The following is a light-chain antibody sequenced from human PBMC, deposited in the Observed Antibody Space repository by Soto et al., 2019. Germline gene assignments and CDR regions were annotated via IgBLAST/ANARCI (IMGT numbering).Light chain of an antibody. CDR1: SSNIVTNH. Sequence: HSVLTQPPSASGTPGQRVTISCSGSSSNIVTNHVYWYQHLPGTAPKLLIYRNSLRPSGVPDRFSGSKSGTSASLAISGIRSEDEADYYCAAWDDSLSGWVFGGGTKVTVL. CDR3: AAWDDSLSGWV. J-gene: IGLJ3*02. V-gene: IGLV1-47*01. CDR2: RNS.